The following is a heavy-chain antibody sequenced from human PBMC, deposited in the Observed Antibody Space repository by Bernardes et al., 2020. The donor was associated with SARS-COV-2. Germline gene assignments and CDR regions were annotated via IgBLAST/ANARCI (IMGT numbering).Heavy chain of an antibody. CDR3: ARAPVAAAGAD. Sequence: SLLPSCAASGFTFRSSWLTWVRQAPGPGLEWVAHIKPGGSEKYYVDSVKGRFTISRDNAKNSLYLQMNSLRAEDTAVYYCARAPVAAAGADWGQGTLVTGSS. J-gene: IGHJ4*02. D-gene: IGHD6-13*01. CDR2: IKPGGSEK. CDR1: GFTFRSSW. V-gene: IGHV3-7*01.